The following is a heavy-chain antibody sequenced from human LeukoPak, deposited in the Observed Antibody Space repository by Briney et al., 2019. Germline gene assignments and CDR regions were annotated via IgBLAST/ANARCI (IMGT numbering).Heavy chain of an antibody. CDR1: GGSISSYY. CDR3: ARHHRYYDPIDY. CDR2: IYYSGST. D-gene: IGHD3-22*01. V-gene: IGHV4-59*08. J-gene: IGHJ4*02. Sequence: SETLSLTCTVSGGSISSYYWSWIRQPPGKGLEWIGYIYYSGSTNYNPSLKSRVTVSVDTSKNQFSLRLSSVTAADTAVYYCARHHRYYDPIDYWGQGTLVTVSS.